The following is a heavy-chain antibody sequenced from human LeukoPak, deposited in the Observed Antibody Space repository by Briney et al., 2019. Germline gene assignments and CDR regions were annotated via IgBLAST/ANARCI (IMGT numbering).Heavy chain of an antibody. CDR1: GGSFSGYY. J-gene: IGHJ5*02. D-gene: IGHD6-13*01. V-gene: IGHV4-34*01. CDR3: ARVEKKSSSWYGQGLNWFAP. CDR2: INHSGST. Sequence: PSETLSLTCAVYGGSFSGYYWSWIRQPPGKGLEWIGEINHSGSTNYNPSLKSRVTISVDTSKNQFSLKLTSVTAADTAVYYCARVEKKSSSWYGQGLNWFAPWGQEPWSPSPQ.